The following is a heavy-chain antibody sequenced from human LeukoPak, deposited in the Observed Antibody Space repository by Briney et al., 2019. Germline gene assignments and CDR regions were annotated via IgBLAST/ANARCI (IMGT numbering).Heavy chain of an antibody. D-gene: IGHD1-26*01. CDR2: IIPIFGTA. CDR1: GYTFTSYA. J-gene: IGHJ4*02. V-gene: IGHV1-69*13. Sequence: ASVKVSRKASGYTFTSYAMHWVRQAPGQRLEWMGGIIPIFGTANYAQKFQGRVTITADESTSTAYMELSSLRSEGTAVYYCAREVGATISLDYWGQGTLVTVSS. CDR3: AREVGATISLDY.